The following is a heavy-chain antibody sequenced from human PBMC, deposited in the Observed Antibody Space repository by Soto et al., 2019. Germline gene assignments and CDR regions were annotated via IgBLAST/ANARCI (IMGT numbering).Heavy chain of an antibody. J-gene: IGHJ5*02. CDR3: ARGILFNWFGP. V-gene: IGHV4-59*01. CDR1: GGSISSYY. CDR2: IYYSGST. Sequence: SETLTLTCTVSGGSISSYYWSWIRQPPGKGLEWIGYIYYSGSTNYNPSLKSRVTISVDTSKNQISLKLSPLTAAYTAVNYSARGILFNWFGPWGQAKLVTVSS. D-gene: IGHD3-10*01.